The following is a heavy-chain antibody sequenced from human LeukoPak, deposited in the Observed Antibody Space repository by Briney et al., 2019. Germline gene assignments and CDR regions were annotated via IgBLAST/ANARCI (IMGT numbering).Heavy chain of an antibody. CDR2: ISSSSSHM. D-gene: IGHD1-26*01. CDR1: GFTFNSYS. J-gene: IGHJ1*01. V-gene: IGHV3-21*01. Sequence: GGSLRLSCAASGFTFNSYSMHWVRQAPGKGLEWVSSISSSSSHMFYADSVKGRFSISRDNANNALYLQMNSLRAEDTAVYYCVRDSGSSYGYCFLHWGQGTLVTVSS. CDR3: VRDSGSSYGYCFLH.